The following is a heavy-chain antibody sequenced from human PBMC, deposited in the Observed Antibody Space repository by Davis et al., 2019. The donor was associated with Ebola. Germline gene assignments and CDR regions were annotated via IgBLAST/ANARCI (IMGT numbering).Heavy chain of an antibody. CDR2: INPNSGGT. J-gene: IGHJ4*02. CDR3: ARAHRVRKGDY. V-gene: IGHV1-2*02. Sequence: ASVLDTCNASGYTFTGNYMHWVRQAPGQGLEWMGWINPNSGGTNYAQKFQGRVTMTRDTSISTAYMELSRLRSDDTAVYYCARAHRVRKGDYWGQGTLVTVSS. D-gene: IGHD2-21*01. CDR1: GYTFTGNY.